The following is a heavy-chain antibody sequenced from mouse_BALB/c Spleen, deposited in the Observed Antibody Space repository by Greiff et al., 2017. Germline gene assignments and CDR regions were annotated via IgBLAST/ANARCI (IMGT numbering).Heavy chain of an antibody. V-gene: IGHV1-9*01. D-gene: IGHD1-1*01. CDR3: ARRDGSGAWFAY. CDR1: GYTFSSYW. J-gene: IGHJ3*01. Sequence: QVQLQQSGAELMKPGASVKISCKATGYTFSSYWIEWVKQRPGHGLEWIGEILPGSGSTNYNEKFKGKATFTADTSSNTAYMQLSSLTSEDSAVYYCARRDGSGAWFAYWGQGTLVTVSA. CDR2: ILPGSGST.